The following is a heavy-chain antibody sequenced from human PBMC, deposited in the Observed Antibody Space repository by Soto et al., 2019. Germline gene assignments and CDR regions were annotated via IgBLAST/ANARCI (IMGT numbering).Heavy chain of an antibody. J-gene: IGHJ4*02. CDR2: ISGSDGKT. Sequence: PXGSLRLSCAAAGFSFGSYARSWVRQAPGKGLEWVSTISGSDGKTFYADSVKGRFSISRDTSQSTLYLQMNSLRADDTAMYYCARWSYLDYWGQGPRVTVSS. D-gene: IGHD3-3*01. CDR3: ARWSYLDY. CDR1: GFSFGSYA. V-gene: IGHV3-23*01.